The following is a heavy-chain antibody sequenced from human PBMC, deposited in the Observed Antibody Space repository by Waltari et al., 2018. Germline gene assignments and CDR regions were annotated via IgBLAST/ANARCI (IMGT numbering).Heavy chain of an antibody. D-gene: IGHD1-26*01. CDR1: GGSISSYY. CDR3: ARDSASPAEMPFDY. J-gene: IGHJ4*02. Sequence: QMQLQESGPGLVKPSETLSLTCTVSGGSISSYYWSWIRQPAGKGLEWIGRIYTSGSTNYNPSLKSRVTMSVDTSKNQFSLKLSSVTAADTAVYYCARDSASPAEMPFDYWGQGTLVTVSS. V-gene: IGHV4-4*07. CDR2: IYTSGST.